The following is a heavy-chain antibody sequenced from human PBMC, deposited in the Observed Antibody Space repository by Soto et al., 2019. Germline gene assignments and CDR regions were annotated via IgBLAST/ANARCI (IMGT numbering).Heavy chain of an antibody. CDR1: EGTFSSYA. J-gene: IGHJ6*02. Sequence: VASVEVSCKASEGTFSSYAISWVRQAPGQGLEWMGGIIPIFGTANYAQKFQGRVTITADESTSTAYMELSSLRSEDTAVYYCARDRALSRVWLRDSYGMDVWGQGTTVTVSS. CDR3: ARDRALSRVWLRDSYGMDV. V-gene: IGHV1-69*13. CDR2: IIPIFGTA. D-gene: IGHD3-10*01.